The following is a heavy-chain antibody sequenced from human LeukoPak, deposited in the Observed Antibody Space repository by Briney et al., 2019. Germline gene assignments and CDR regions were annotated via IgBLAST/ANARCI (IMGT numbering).Heavy chain of an antibody. CDR3: VKHVGSRWSNNRFDP. V-gene: IGHV3-23*01. D-gene: IGHD6-13*01. CDR2: VSRFGGTT. J-gene: IGHJ5*02. CDR1: GFTLDFYA. Sequence: GGSLRLSCAASGFTLDFYAMRWVRQAPGKGLECVSPVSRFGGTTYYADSAKGRFTISRDKSNNTVYLQMNSLRVGDTALYYCVKHVGSRWSNNRFDPWGQGTLVTVS.